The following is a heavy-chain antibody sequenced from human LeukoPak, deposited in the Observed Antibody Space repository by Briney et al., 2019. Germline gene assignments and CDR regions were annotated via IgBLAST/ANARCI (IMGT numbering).Heavy chain of an antibody. CDR2: IKQDGSEH. Sequence: GGDLRLYCAASGFTLSSYWMNWVRQAPGKGLEWVASIKQDGSEHYQVDSVQGRFTITRDNAKNSLYLQMDSLRAEATAAYYCARRSEGISSSGRFDPWGQGTLVTASS. V-gene: IGHV3-7*01. J-gene: IGHJ5*02. D-gene: IGHD6-6*01. CDR3: ARRSEGISSSGRFDP. CDR1: GFTLSSYW.